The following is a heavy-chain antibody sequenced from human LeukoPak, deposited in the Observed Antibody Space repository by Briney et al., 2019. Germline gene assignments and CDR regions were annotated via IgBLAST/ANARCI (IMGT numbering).Heavy chain of an antibody. Sequence: SETLSLTCSVSGASISSHYWSWIRQPPGKGLEWIGYIHYSGSTYYNPSLKSRVTISVDTSKNQFSLKLSSVTAADTAVYYCARHSTVVVVAALSSAFDIWGQGTMVTVSS. CDR2: IHYSGST. J-gene: IGHJ3*02. D-gene: IGHD2-15*01. CDR3: ARHSTVVVVAALSSAFDI. CDR1: GASISSHY. V-gene: IGHV4-59*08.